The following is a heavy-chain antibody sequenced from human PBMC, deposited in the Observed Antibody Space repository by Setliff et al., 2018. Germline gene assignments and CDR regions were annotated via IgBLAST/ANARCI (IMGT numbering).Heavy chain of an antibody. CDR2: IKEDGSEK. CDR3: VRDRWKVIVNRGDDAFDL. D-gene: IGHD3-22*01. J-gene: IGHJ3*01. Sequence: GGSLRLSCAASRFTFSNYWMSWVRQAPGKGLEWVANIKEDGSEKYYVDSVKGRFTISRDKAKNSLDLQMNSLRGEETAVYYCVRDRWKVIVNRGDDAFDLWGQGAMVTVSS. CDR1: RFTFSNYW. V-gene: IGHV3-7*03.